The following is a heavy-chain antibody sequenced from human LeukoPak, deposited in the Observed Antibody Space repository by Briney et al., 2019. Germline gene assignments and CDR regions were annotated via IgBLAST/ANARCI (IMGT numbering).Heavy chain of an antibody. Sequence: GGSLRLSCAASGFTVSSNYMSWVRQAPGKGLEWVSVIYSGGSTYYADSVKGRFTISRDNAKNSLYLQMNSLRAEDTAVYYCARDEDYDILTGYYKGLDYWGQGTLVTVSS. J-gene: IGHJ4*02. D-gene: IGHD3-9*01. CDR1: GFTVSSNY. CDR2: IYSGGST. CDR3: ARDEDYDILTGYYKGLDY. V-gene: IGHV3-53*01.